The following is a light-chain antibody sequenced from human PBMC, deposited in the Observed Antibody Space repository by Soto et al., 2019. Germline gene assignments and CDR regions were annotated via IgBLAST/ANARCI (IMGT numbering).Light chain of an antibody. Sequence: QSVLTQPPSVSEAPRQKVTISCSGSSSNIGNNAVNWYQQLPGKAPKLLIYYDDLLPSGVSDRFSGSKSGTSASLAISGLQSEDEADYYCAAWDDTLNDLLFGGGTKLTVL. J-gene: IGLJ2*01. CDR1: SSNIGNNA. CDR2: YDD. CDR3: AAWDDTLNDLL. V-gene: IGLV1-36*01.